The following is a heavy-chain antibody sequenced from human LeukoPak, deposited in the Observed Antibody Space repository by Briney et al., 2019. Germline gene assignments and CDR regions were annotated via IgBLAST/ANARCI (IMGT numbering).Heavy chain of an antibody. J-gene: IGHJ4*02. CDR2: ISSSSSYI. CDR3: ARDLGGYGAYGTNFDY. V-gene: IGHV3-21*01. Sequence: GGSLRLSCAASGFTFNSYSMNWVRQAPGRRLEWVSAISSSSSYIYYADSVKGRFTISRDNAKKSLYLQMNSLRAEDTAVYYCARDLGGYGAYGTNFDYWGQGTLVTVSS. D-gene: IGHD4-17*01. CDR1: GFTFNSYS.